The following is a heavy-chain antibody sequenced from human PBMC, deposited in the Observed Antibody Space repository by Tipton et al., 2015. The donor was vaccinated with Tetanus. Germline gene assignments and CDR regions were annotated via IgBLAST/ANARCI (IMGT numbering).Heavy chain of an antibody. CDR3: ARAHYDFWSSDSYYYGMAV. J-gene: IGHJ6*02. CDR2: INYSGSS. Sequence: TLSLTCTVSGGSFTSDNSYWSWIRKPPGKGLEWIGYINYSGSSYYSPSLKSRVSISVDGSNNQFSLDLNSVTAADTAVYYCARAHYDFWSSDSYYYGMAVWGQGTTVPVSS. CDR1: GGSFTSDNSY. D-gene: IGHD3-3*01. V-gene: IGHV4-30-2*01.